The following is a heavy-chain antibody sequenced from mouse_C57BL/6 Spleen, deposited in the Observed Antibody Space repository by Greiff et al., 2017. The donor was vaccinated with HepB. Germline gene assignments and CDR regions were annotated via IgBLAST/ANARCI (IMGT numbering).Heavy chain of an antibody. CDR1: GYTFTSYW. V-gene: IGHV1-64*01. Sequence: VQLQQPGAELVKPGASVKLSCKASGYTFTSYWMHWVKQRPGQGLEWIGMIHPNSGSTNYNEKFKSKATLTVDKSSSTAYMQLSSLTSEDSAVYYCAITTVVPNWYFDVWGTGTTVTVSS. J-gene: IGHJ1*03. D-gene: IGHD1-1*01. CDR3: AITTVVPNWYFDV. CDR2: IHPNSGST.